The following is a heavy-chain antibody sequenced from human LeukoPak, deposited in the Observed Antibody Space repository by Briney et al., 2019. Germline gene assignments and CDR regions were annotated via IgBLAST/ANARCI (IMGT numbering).Heavy chain of an antibody. J-gene: IGHJ3*02. D-gene: IGHD5-24*01. V-gene: IGHV4-59*08. Sequence: SETLSLTCTVSSASITSSYWSWIWQPPGKGLEWIGYIDYSGSTNYNPSLESRVTISEDTSKNQFSLKLRSVTAADTAVYYCARHVTISGPYDASDIWGQGTMVTVSP. CDR1: SASITSSY. CDR3: ARHVTISGPYDASDI. CDR2: IDYSGST.